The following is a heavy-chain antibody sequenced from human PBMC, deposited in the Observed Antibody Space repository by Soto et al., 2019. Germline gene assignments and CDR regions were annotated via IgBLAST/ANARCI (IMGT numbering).Heavy chain of an antibody. V-gene: IGHV4-59*08. D-gene: IGHD3-10*01. J-gene: IGHJ4*02. CDR3: ASSEGIYFDY. CDR1: GGSIISDH. Sequence: SETLSLTCTVSGGSIISDHWSWIRQPPGKGLEWIGYIYDNVNNNYNPSLKSRVTVSIDTSKNQFFLNLNSVTAADTAIYYCASSEGIYFDYWGQGILVTVSS. CDR2: IYDNVNN.